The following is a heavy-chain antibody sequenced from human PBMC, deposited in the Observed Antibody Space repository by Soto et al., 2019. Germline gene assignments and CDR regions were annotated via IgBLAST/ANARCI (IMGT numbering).Heavy chain of an antibody. CDR2: VNPIVGMS. Sequence: QVQLVQSGAEVKKPGSSVKVSCTASGGTFNSYTLNWVRQAPGQRLEWVGRVNPIVGMSSSASKFQGRVTITADKSTSTAYMDLPRLKSDDTAVYSCATISVSGTTPFDSWGQGTLVTVSS. D-gene: IGHD3-10*01. J-gene: IGHJ4*02. V-gene: IGHV1-69*02. CDR3: ATISVSGTTPFDS. CDR1: GGTFNSYT.